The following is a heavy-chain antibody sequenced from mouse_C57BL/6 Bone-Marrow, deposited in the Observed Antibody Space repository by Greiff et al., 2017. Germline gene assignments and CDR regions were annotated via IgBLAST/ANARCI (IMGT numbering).Heavy chain of an antibody. CDR2: ISHSGST. Sequence: EVQGVESGPGLAKPSQSLSLTCSVTGYSITSDYWHWIRKFPGNNLEYMGYISHSGSTYYYPSLKSRISIAQDTSKNQYYLQLNSVTTEDAATYYCARPPGRHYFDYWGQGTTLTVSS. D-gene: IGHD1-1*01. CDR3: ARPPGRHYFDY. V-gene: IGHV3-8*01. J-gene: IGHJ2*01. CDR1: GYSITSDY.